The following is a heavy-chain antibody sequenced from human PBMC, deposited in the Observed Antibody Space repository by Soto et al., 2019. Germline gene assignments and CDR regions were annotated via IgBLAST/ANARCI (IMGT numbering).Heavy chain of an antibody. Sequence: GESLKISCQTSGYSFTSYWIGWVRQMPGKGLESMGIIYPGDSDIRYSPSFQGQVTISVDKSISAAYLQWSGLKASDSAMYYCARVRGGHSFDYWGQGALVTV. V-gene: IGHV5-51*01. CDR3: ARVRGGHSFDY. D-gene: IGHD3-10*01. CDR1: GYSFTSYW. CDR2: IYPGDSDI. J-gene: IGHJ4*02.